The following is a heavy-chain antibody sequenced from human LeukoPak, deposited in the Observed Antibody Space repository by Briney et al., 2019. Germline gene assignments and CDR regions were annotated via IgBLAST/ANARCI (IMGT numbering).Heavy chain of an antibody. CDR1: GGSFSGYY. CDR3: ARGSLVVVVAATGSYYYYYYMDV. CDR2: INHSGST. V-gene: IGHV4-34*01. D-gene: IGHD2-15*01. Sequence: SETLSLTCAVYGGSFSGYYWSWIRQPPGKRLEWIGEINHSGSTNYNPSLKSRVTISVDTSKNQFSLKLSSVTAADTAVYYCARGSLVVVVAATGSYYYYYYMDVWGKGTTVTVSS. J-gene: IGHJ6*03.